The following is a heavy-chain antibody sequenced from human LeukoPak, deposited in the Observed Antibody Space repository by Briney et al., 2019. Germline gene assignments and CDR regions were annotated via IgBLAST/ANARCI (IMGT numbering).Heavy chain of an antibody. D-gene: IGHD3-10*01. CDR2: IRYDGTNK. CDR3: AVSMIRGDHRVGPGIYYFDY. J-gene: IGHJ4*02. V-gene: IGHV3-30*02. Sequence: GGSLRLSCAASGFTFSSCGMHWVRQAPGKGLEWVTFIRYDGTNKYYADSVKGRFTVSRDNSKNTLYLQMNSLRAEDTAVYYCAVSMIRGDHRVGPGIYYFDYWGQGTLVTVSS. CDR1: GFTFSSCG.